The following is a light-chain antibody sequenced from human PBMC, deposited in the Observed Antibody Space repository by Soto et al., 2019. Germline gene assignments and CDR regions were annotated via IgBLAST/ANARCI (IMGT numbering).Light chain of an antibody. J-gene: IGKJ1*01. CDR1: QSLQHSNGYND. CDR2: LGS. Sequence: DTVVPQSQLTLPVTPGETASIACRSTQSLQHSNGYNDLDWYLQKPGQALQLMIYLGSNRASGVPDRVSGSGSGTDFTLKISRVEAEDVGVYYGVQALQSPTWTFGPGTK. V-gene: IGKV2-28*01. CDR3: VQALQSPTWT.